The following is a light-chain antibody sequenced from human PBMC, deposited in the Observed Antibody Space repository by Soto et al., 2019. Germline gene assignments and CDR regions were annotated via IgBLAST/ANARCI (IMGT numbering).Light chain of an antibody. CDR3: QQYDGWPPIT. CDR1: QSIVRG. V-gene: IGKV3-15*01. CDR2: DSA. J-gene: IGKJ5*01. Sequence: EIVMTQSPATLSLSPGERATLSCRASQSIVRGLAWYQQKPGQAPSLLIYDSATKPAGVPPRFSGSGYGTEFTLTISSLQSEDFAVFYCQQYDGWPPITFGQGTRLEIK.